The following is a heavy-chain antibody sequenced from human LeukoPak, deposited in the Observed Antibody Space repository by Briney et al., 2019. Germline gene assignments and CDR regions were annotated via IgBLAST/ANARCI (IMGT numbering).Heavy chain of an antibody. CDR3: AKEYYDSSGYLYYYYYGMDV. CDR2: ISYDGSNK. V-gene: IGHV3-30*18. Sequence: QPGGSLRLSCAASGFTFSSYGMHWVRQAPGKGLEWVAVISYDGSNKYYADSVKGRFTISRDNSKNTLYLQMNSLRPEDTAVYYCAKEYYDSSGYLYYYYYGMDVWGQGTTVTVSS. D-gene: IGHD3-22*01. CDR1: GFTFSSYG. J-gene: IGHJ6*02.